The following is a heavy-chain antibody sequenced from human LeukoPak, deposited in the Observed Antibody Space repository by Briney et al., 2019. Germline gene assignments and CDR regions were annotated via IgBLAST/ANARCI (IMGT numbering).Heavy chain of an antibody. CDR1: GYTFTGYY. V-gene: IGHV1-2*02. CDR2: INPNSGGT. D-gene: IGHD2-2*02. CDR3: ARDWALFGDIVVVPAAIREDY. J-gene: IGHJ4*02. Sequence: GASVKVSCKASGYTFTGYYMHWVRQAPGQGLEWMGWINPNSGGTNYAQKFQGRVTMTRDTSISTAYMELSRLRSDDTAVYYCARDWALFGDIVVVPAAIREDYWGQGTLVTVSS.